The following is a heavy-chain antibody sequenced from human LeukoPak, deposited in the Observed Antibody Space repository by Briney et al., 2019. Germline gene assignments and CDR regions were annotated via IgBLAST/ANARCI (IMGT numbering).Heavy chain of an antibody. CDR2: IYYTEST. J-gene: IGHJ3*02. Sequence: SETLFLTCTVSDDPISNYYWHWIRQPPGKGLEWIGYIYYTESTNYNPSLKSRVTISVDTSKNQFSLKLSSVTAADTAVYYCARDYYYSSGRHAFDIWGQGTMVTVSS. D-gene: IGHD3-10*01. CDR1: DDPISNYY. CDR3: ARDYYYSSGRHAFDI. V-gene: IGHV4-59*12.